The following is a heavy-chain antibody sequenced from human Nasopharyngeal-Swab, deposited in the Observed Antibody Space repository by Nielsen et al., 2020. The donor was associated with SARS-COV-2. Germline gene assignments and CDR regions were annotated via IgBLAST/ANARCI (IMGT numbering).Heavy chain of an antibody. J-gene: IGHJ4*02. CDR1: GFSLSTTGMC. CDR3: ARTRVGATVGGLDY. Sequence: SGPTLLQLTQTFTLTCTFSGFSLSTTGMCVSWIRQPPGKALEWLALIDGDDDKYYSTSLKTRLTISKDTSKNQVVLTMPNMDSVDTATYYCARTRVGATVGGLDYWGQGTLVTVSS. V-gene: IGHV2-70*01. D-gene: IGHD1-26*01. CDR2: IDGDDDK.